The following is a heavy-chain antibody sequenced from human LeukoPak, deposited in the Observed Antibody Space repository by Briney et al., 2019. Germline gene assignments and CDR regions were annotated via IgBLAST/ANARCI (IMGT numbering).Heavy chain of an antibody. CDR1: GISFSGRS. V-gene: IGHV3-48*04. J-gene: IGHJ4*02. CDR3: ARNKRATHNYFDY. CDR2: ISGDATII. Sequence: GGSLRLSCTASGISFSGRSMNWVRQAPGRGLEWVSFISGDATIIYHADSVRGRFTLSRDNAKNSLYLQMNSLRAGDTAVYYCARNKRATHNYFDYWGQGTLVTVSS.